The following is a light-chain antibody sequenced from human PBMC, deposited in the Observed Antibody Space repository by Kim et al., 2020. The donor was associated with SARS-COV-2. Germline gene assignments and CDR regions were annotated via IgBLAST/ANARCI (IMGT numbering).Light chain of an antibody. CDR3: QHFGSPPIA. CDR2: GAS. V-gene: IGKV3-20*01. CDR1: QSVNYMH. Sequence: SPGERATRSCRASQSVNYMHVVWYQQRPGQPPRLVMDGASSRVAGTPDRFSGSGSGTDFTLTISRLEPEDFAVYYCQHFGSPPIAFGQGTRLEIK. J-gene: IGKJ5*01.